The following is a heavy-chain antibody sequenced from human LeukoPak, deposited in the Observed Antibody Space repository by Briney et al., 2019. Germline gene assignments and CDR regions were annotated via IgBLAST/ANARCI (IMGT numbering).Heavy chain of an antibody. CDR1: GYTFTGYY. D-gene: IGHD3-3*01. V-gene: IGHV1-2*04. CDR2: INPNSGGT. J-gene: IGHJ6*02. CDR3: ARSLYYDFWSGYSPSKSLYGMDV. Sequence: ASVKVSCMASGYTFTGYYLHWVRQAPGQGREWMGWINPNSGGTNSAQKFQGWVTMTRDTSISTADMELSRLRSDDTAVYYCARSLYYDFWSGYSPSKSLYGMDVWGQGATVTVSS.